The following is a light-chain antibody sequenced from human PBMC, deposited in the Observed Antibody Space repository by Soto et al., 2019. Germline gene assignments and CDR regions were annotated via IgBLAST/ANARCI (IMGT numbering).Light chain of an antibody. CDR1: RSNIGAGYD. CDR3: QSYDASLSGDVV. V-gene: IGLV1-40*01. J-gene: IGLJ2*01. CDR2: GNS. Sequence: QSVLTQPPSVSGAPGQRVTISCTGSRSNIGAGYDVHWYQQIPGAAPKLLIYGNSNRPSGVPDRFSGSKSGTSASLAITGLQAEDEADYYCQSYDASLSGDVVFDGGTKVTVL.